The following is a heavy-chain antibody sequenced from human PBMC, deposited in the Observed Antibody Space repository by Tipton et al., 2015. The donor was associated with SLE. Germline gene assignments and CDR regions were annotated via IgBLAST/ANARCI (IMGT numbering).Heavy chain of an antibody. J-gene: IGHJ3*02. V-gene: IGHV4-30-4*07. CDR1: GGSISSGGYS. CDR3: ARDDLTVGAFDI. Sequence: TLSLTCAVSGGSISSGGYSWSWIRQPPGKGLEWIGYFYYTGSASYSPSLNSRVSMSVDTSRNQFSLRLSSVTVADTAVYYCARDDLTVGAFDIWGQGTMVTVSS. CDR2: FYYTGSA. D-gene: IGHD4-11*01.